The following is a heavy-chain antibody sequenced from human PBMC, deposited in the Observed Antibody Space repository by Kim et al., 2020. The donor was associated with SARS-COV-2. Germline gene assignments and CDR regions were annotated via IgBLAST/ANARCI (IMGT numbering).Heavy chain of an antibody. CDR2: IKQDGSEK. J-gene: IGHJ2*01. V-gene: IGHV3-7*01. Sequence: GGSLRLSCAASGFTFSRFWMTWVRQAPGKGLEWVANIKQDGSEKYYVDSVEGRFTISRDTAKNSLYLQMNSLRAEDTAVYYCARGGSSWDAFWYFDLWGRGTLVTVSS. CDR1: GFTFSRFW. CDR3: ARGGSSWDAFWYFDL. D-gene: IGHD6-13*01.